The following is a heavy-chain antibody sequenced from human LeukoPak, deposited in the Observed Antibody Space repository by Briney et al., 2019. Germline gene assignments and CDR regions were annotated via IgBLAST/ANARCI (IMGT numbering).Heavy chain of an antibody. Sequence: SETLSLTCTVSGGSIRSGSYYWSWIRQPAGKGLEWIGRIYTSGSTNYNPSLKSRVTISVDTSKNQFSLKLSSVTAADTAVYYCARASWFGESTTDYWGQGTLVTVSS. V-gene: IGHV4-61*02. CDR2: IYTSGST. CDR1: GGSIRSGSYY. D-gene: IGHD3-10*01. CDR3: ARASWFGESTTDY. J-gene: IGHJ4*02.